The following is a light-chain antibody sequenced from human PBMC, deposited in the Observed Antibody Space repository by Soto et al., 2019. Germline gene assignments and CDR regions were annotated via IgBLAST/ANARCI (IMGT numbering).Light chain of an antibody. CDR1: QSINY. V-gene: IGKV3D-20*02. CDR2: GAS. J-gene: IGKJ4*01. Sequence: EIVLTQSPGTLSLSPGERATLSCRASQSINYLAWYQQKVGQAPRLLIYGASTRATGIPDRFSGSGSGTDFSLTISRLEPEDFAVYYCQQRSNWLLTFGGGTKVEIK. CDR3: QQRSNWLLT.